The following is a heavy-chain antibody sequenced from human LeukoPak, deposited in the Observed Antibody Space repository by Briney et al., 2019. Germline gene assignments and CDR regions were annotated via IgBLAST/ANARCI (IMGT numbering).Heavy chain of an antibody. Sequence: SETLSLTCTVSGGSIISSYGSWFRQPAGKGLEWIGRIYTSGSTNYNPSLKSRVTMSVDTSKNQFSLRLSSVTAADTAVYYCARKGISALAGAFDIWGQGTMVTVSS. CDR1: GGSIISSY. CDR3: ARKGISALAGAFDI. J-gene: IGHJ3*02. D-gene: IGHD2-15*01. V-gene: IGHV4-4*07. CDR2: IYTSGST.